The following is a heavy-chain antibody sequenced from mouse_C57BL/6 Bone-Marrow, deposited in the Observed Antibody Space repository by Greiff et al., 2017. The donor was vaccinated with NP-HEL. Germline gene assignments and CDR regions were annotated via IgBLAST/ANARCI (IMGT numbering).Heavy chain of an antibody. Sequence: QVHVKQSGPELVKPGASVKISCKASGYSFTSYYIHWVKQRPGQGLEWIGWIYPGSGNIKYTERFKGKATLTADTSASTAYMQVSGLSSGDTAVYYCARWDYWGQGTTLTVSS. CDR2: IYPGSGNI. CDR3: ARWDY. V-gene: IGHV1-66*01. J-gene: IGHJ2*01. CDR1: GYSFTSYY.